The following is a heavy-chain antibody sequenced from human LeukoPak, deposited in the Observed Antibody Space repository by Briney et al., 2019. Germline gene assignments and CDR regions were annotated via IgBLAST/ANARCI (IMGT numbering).Heavy chain of an antibody. Sequence: PGGSLRLSCTASGFTFGDYDMSWFRQAPGKGLEWVGFIRSKAYGGTTEYAASVKGRFTISRDDSKSIAYLQMNSLKTEDTAVYYCTRELQAPQGMYSSGWSDDYWGQGTLVTVSS. CDR2: IRSKAYGGTT. D-gene: IGHD6-19*01. CDR3: TRELQAPQGMYSSGWSDDY. CDR1: GFTFGDYD. J-gene: IGHJ4*02. V-gene: IGHV3-49*03.